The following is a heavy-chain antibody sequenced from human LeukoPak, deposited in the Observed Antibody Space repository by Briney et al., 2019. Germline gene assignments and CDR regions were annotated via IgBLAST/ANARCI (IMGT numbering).Heavy chain of an antibody. D-gene: IGHD2-2*01. Sequence: SETLSLTSTVSGGSISSYYWSWIRQPPGKGLEWIGYIYYSGSTNYNPSLKSRVTISVDTSKNQFSLKLSSVTAADTAVYYCARGGGLGYCSSTSCYATRFDPWGQGTLVTVSS. V-gene: IGHV4-59*01. J-gene: IGHJ5*02. CDR1: GGSISSYY. CDR2: IYYSGST. CDR3: ARGGGLGYCSSTSCYATRFDP.